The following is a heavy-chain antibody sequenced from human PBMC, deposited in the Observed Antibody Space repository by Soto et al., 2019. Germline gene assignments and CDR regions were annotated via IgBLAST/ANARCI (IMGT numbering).Heavy chain of an antibody. CDR2: INHVGGT. CDR1: GGLLSNYY. D-gene: IGHD3-16*01. CDR3: VRIRYQLPSSVLWLDP. J-gene: IGHJ5*02. Sequence: EPLSLTGAVYGGLLSNYYWNWIRQPPGKGLEWIGEINHVGGTNYNPSLKSRVTMSVDTSQNQFSLRLISLTAADTAMYFCVRIRYQLPSSVLWLDPWGQGTPVSVSS. V-gene: IGHV4-34*01.